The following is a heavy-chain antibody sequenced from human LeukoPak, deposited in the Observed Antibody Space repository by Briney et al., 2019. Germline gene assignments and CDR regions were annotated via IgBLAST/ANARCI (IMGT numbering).Heavy chain of an antibody. CDR1: GGSISSSSYY. D-gene: IGHD6-13*01. Sequence: MSSETLSLTCTVSGGSISSSSYYWGWIRQPPGKGLEWIGSIYYSGSTYYNPSLKSRVTISVGTSKNQFSLKLSSVTAADTAVYYCARGPNRQQLGVTYFDYWGQGTLVTVSS. CDR2: IYYSGST. J-gene: IGHJ4*02. V-gene: IGHV4-39*01. CDR3: ARGPNRQQLGVTYFDY.